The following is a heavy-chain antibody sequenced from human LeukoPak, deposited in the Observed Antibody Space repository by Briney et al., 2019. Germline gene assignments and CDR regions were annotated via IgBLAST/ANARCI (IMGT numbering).Heavy chain of an antibody. CDR2: IYHSGST. V-gene: IGHV4-30-2*01. Sequence: SETLSLTCAVSGGSISSGGYSWSWIRQPPGKGLEWIGYIYHSGSTYYNPSLKSRVTISVDRSKNQFSLKLSSVTAADTAVYYCARGGGYYDSSGYYHEPLFDYWGQGTLLTVSS. J-gene: IGHJ4*02. CDR3: ARGGGYYDSSGYYHEPLFDY. CDR1: GGSISSGGYS. D-gene: IGHD3-22*01.